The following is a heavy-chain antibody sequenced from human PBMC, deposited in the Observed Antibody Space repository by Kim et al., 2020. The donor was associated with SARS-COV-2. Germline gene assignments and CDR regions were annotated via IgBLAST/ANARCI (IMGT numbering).Heavy chain of an antibody. Sequence: PSLNSRVTISVDTSKNQFSLRLGSVTAADTAVYYCARQGSDYWTYNWFDPWGQGTLVTVSS. J-gene: IGHJ5*02. CDR3: ARQGSDYWTYNWFDP. D-gene: IGHD4-17*01. V-gene: IGHV4-39*07.